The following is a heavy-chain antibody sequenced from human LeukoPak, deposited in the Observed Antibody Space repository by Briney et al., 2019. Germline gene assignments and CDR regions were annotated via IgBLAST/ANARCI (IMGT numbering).Heavy chain of an antibody. CDR3: AKDRPTVYSSSWLHFLDS. Sequence: GGSLRLSCAASGFTFSSYWMHWVRQAPGEGLEWVSAISGSGGSTYYADSVKGRFTISRDNSKNTLYLQMNSLRADDTAVYYCAKDRPTVYSSSWLHFLDSWGQGTLVTVSS. J-gene: IGHJ4*02. CDR1: GFTFSSYW. D-gene: IGHD6-13*01. CDR2: ISGSGGST. V-gene: IGHV3-23*01.